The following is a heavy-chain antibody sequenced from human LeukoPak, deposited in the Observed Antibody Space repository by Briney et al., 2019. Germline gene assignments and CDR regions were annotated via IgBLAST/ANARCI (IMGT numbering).Heavy chain of an antibody. D-gene: IGHD6-19*01. Sequence: SETLSLTCTVSGYSITSSNCWGWIRQPPGKGLEWIGYIFYNGGAYYNTSLNSRVTMSIDASKNQFSLKPRSVTAVDTAMYYCVRNQAEASNHGAMDIWGQGTMVTVSS. CDR2: IFYNGGA. J-gene: IGHJ3*02. V-gene: IGHV4-28*01. CDR3: VRNQAEASNHGAMDI. CDR1: GYSITSSNC.